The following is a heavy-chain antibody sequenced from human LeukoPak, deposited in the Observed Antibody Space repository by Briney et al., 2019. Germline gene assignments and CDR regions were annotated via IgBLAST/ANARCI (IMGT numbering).Heavy chain of an antibody. CDR2: ISGSGGST. CDR1: GFTFGSSW. J-gene: IGHJ4*02. D-gene: IGHD1-7*01. CDR3: AKDERNWNYNLASQTYD. V-gene: IGHV3-23*01. Sequence: GGSLRLSCAASGFTFGSSWMNWVRQAPGKGLEWVSAISGSGGSTYYADSVKGRFTVSRDNSKNTLYLQMSSLRAEDTAVYYCAKDERNWNYNLASQTYDWGQGTLVTVSS.